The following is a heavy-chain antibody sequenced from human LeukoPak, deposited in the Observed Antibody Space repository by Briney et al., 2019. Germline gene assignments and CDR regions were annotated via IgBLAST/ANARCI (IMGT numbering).Heavy chain of an antibody. Sequence: PSETLSLTCTVSGGSISSYYWSWIRQPPGKGLEWIGYIYYSGSTYYNPSLKSRVTISVDTSKNQFSLKLSSVTAADTAVYYCARTSIAVAGTHYYYYYGMDVWGQGTTVTVSS. CDR3: ARTSIAVAGTHYYYYYGMDV. CDR1: GGSISSYY. V-gene: IGHV4-59*08. D-gene: IGHD6-19*01. J-gene: IGHJ6*02. CDR2: IYYSGST.